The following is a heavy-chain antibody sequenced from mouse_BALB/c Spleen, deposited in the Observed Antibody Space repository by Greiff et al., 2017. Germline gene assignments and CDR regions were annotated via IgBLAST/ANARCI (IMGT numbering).Heavy chain of an antibody. J-gene: IGHJ3*01. Sequence: VKLMESGAELVRPGTSVKVSCKASGYAFTNYLIEWVKQRPGQGLEWIGVINPGSGGTNYNEKFKGKATLTADKSSSTAYMQLSSLTSDDSAVYFCARSNDGYYAWFAYWGQGTLVTVSA. CDR2: INPGSGGT. D-gene: IGHD2-3*01. CDR1: GYAFTNYL. CDR3: ARSNDGYYAWFAY. V-gene: IGHV1-54*01.